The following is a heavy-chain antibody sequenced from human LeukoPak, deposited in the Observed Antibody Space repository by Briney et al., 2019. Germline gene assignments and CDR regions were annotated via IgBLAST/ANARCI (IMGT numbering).Heavy chain of an antibody. J-gene: IGHJ4*02. Sequence: ASVKVSCKASGYTFTGYYIHWVRQAPGQGLEWMGWINPNSGGTNYAQKFQGRVTMTRDTSISTAYMELSRLRSDDTAVYYCAGSSFGEYYFDYWGQGTLVTVSS. CDR3: AGSSFGEYYFDY. CDR1: GYTFTGYY. D-gene: IGHD3-10*01. CDR2: INPNSGGT. V-gene: IGHV1-2*02.